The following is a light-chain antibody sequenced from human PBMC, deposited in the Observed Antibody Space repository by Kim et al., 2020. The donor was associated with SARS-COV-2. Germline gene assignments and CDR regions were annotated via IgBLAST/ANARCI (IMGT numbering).Light chain of an antibody. J-gene: IGKJ2*01. V-gene: IGKV3-15*01. CDR2: GAS. CDR3: QQYNNWPYT. Sequence: EIVMTQSPATLSVSPGERATLSCRASQSVSSNLAWYQQKPGQAPRLLIYGASTRATGTPSRFSGSGSGTEFTLTISSLQSEDFAVYSCQQYNNWPYTFGQGTKLEIK. CDR1: QSVSSN.